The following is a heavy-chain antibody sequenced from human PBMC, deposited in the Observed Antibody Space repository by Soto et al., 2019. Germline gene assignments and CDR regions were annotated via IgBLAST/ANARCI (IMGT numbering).Heavy chain of an antibody. J-gene: IGHJ5*01. CDR1: GSSISSGGYY. V-gene: IGHV4-31*03. CDR2: IYYSGST. Sequence: SETLSLTCTVSGSSISSGGYYWICNRPHPGKGLEWIGYIYYSGSTYYNTSLKSRVTISVDTSKNQFSLKLSSVTAADTAVYYGGRMWAGINNNWCETWGQESLGTVAS. CDR3: GRMWAGINNNWCET. D-gene: IGHD1-26*01.